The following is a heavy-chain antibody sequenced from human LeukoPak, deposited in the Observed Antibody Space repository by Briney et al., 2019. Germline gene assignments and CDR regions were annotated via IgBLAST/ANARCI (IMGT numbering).Heavy chain of an antibody. D-gene: IGHD2-2*01. Sequence: GESLKISCKGSGYSFTGYWIGWVRQMPGKGLEWMGIIYPGDSDTRYSLSFQGQVTISADKSINTAYLQWSSLKASDTAMYYCARLTSLDCSSTSCSLDYFDYWGQGTLVTVSS. J-gene: IGHJ4*02. CDR2: IYPGDSDT. CDR3: ARLTSLDCSSTSCSLDYFDY. V-gene: IGHV5-51*01. CDR1: GYSFTGYW.